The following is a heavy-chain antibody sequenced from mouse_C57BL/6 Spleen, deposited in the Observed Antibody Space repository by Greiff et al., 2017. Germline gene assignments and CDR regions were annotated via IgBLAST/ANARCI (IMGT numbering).Heavy chain of an antibody. CDR3: ARAKGDYDSGAMDD. CDR1: GYTFTDYE. D-gene: IGHD2-4*01. J-gene: IGHJ4*01. Sequence: VKLVESGAELVRPGASVTLSCKASGYTFTDYEMHWVKQTPVHGLEWIGAIDPETGGTAYNQKFKGKAILTADKSSSTAYMQLRSLTSEDSAVYYCARAKGDYDSGAMDDWGKGTSVTVSS. CDR2: IDPETGGT. V-gene: IGHV1-15*01.